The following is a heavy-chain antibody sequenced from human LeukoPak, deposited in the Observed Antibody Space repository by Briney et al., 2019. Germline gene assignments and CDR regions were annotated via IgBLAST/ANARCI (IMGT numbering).Heavy chain of an antibody. Sequence: KPGGSLRLSCAASGFTFSSYSMNWVRQAPGKGLEWVSSISSSSSYIYYADSVKGRFTISRDNAKNSLYLQMNSLRAEDTAVYYCAKVRGSGSYSLYYMDVWGKGTTVTVSS. CDR2: ISSSSSYI. D-gene: IGHD3-10*01. V-gene: IGHV3-21*04. CDR1: GFTFSSYS. CDR3: AKVRGSGSYSLYYMDV. J-gene: IGHJ6*03.